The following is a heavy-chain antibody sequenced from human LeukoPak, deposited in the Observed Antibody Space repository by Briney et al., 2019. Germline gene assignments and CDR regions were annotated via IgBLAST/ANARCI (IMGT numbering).Heavy chain of an antibody. V-gene: IGHV4-59*01. CDR2: IYYSGST. CDR1: GGSISSYY. J-gene: IGHJ6*02. Sequence: SETLSLTCTVSGGSISSYYWSWIRQPPGKGLEWIGYIYYSGSTNYNPSLKSRVTISVDTSKNQFSLKLSSVTAADTAVYYCARSMGYYYYYGMDVWGQGTTATVSS. CDR3: ARSMGYYYYYGMDV. D-gene: IGHD6-6*01.